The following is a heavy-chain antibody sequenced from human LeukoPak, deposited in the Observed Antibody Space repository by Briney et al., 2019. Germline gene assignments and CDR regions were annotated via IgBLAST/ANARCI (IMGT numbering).Heavy chain of an antibody. CDR2: ISWNSGSI. D-gene: IGHD5-12*01. CDR3: AKDKAPLFSGYDWDLDF. CDR1: GFTFHQYA. J-gene: IGHJ4*02. V-gene: IGHV3-9*01. Sequence: PGRSLRLSCASPGFTFHQYAIHWVRQVPGKGLERVSGISWNSGSIGYADSVRGRFTISRDNAKNSVYLQMNSLRAEDTALYYCAKDKAPLFSGYDWDLDFWGQGTLVSVSS.